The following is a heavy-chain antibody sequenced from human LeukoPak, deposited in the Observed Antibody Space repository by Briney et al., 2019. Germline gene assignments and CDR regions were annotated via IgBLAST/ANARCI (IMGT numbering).Heavy chain of an antibody. V-gene: IGHV3-73*01. D-gene: IGHD5-12*01. CDR1: GFTFSGSA. J-gene: IGHJ4*02. Sequence: GGSLRLSCAASGFTFSGSAMHWVRQASGKGLEWVGRIRSKANSYATAYAASVKGRFTISRDDSKNTAYLQMNSLKTEDTAVYYCTRLSGYDGASDYWGQGTLVTVSS. CDR2: IRSKANSYAT. CDR3: TRLSGYDGASDY.